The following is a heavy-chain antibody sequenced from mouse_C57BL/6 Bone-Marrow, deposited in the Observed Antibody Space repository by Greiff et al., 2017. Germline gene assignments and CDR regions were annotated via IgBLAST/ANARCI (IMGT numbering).Heavy chain of an antibody. CDR3: ARRDGYLWYFDV. J-gene: IGHJ1*03. V-gene: IGHV1-81*01. CDR1: GYTFTSYG. Sequence: QVQLQQSGAELARPGASVKLSCKASGYTFTSYGISWVKQRTGQGLEWIGEIYPRSGNTYYNEKFKGKATLTADKSSSTAYMELRSLTSEDSAVYFCARRDGYLWYFDVWGTGTTVTVSS. CDR2: IYPRSGNT. D-gene: IGHD2-3*01.